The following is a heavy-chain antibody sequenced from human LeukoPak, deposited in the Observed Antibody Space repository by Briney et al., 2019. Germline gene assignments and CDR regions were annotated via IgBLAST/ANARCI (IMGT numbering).Heavy chain of an antibody. Sequence: ASVKVSCKASGYTFTSYGISWVRQAPGQGLEWMGWISAYNGNTNYAQKLQGRVTMTTDTSTSTAYMDLRSLRSDDTAVYYCARAGLVILPYAFDIWGQGTMVTVSS. V-gene: IGHV1-18*01. CDR1: GYTFTSYG. D-gene: IGHD2/OR15-2a*01. CDR3: ARAGLVILPYAFDI. J-gene: IGHJ3*02. CDR2: ISAYNGNT.